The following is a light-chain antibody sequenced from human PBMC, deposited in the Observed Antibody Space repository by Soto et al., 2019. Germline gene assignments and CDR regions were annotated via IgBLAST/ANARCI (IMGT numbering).Light chain of an antibody. V-gene: IGLV2-14*01. CDR1: TSDVGLYNY. Sequence: QSALTQPASVSGSPGQSITISCTGTTSDVGLYNYVSWYQQHPGKAPKLMISEVSNRPSGVSNRFPGSKSGNTASLTISGIHAEDEAHDYCRSYTSSDTLVFGAGTQLTVL. J-gene: IGLJ2*01. CDR2: EVS. CDR3: RSYTSSDTLV.